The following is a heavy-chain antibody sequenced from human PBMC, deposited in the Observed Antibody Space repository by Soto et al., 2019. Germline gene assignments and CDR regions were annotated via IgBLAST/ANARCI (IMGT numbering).Heavy chain of an antibody. CDR2: INPDNGNT. Sequence: AAVKVSCKASGYTFTVYTIHWVRQAPGQRLEWMGWINPDNGNTKYPQKFQGRVTITRDTSASTAYMELSSLKSEDTAVYYCAREVNHGWYDNGGQGTLVNVSS. CDR3: AREVNHGWYDN. V-gene: IGHV1-3*01. J-gene: IGHJ5*02. CDR1: GYTFTVYT.